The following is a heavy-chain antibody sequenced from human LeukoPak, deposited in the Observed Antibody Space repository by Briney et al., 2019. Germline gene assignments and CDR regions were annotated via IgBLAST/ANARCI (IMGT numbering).Heavy chain of an antibody. J-gene: IGHJ3*02. CDR2: ISSSSSYI. Sequence: GGSLRLSCAASGFTFSSYSMNWVRQTPGKGLEWVSSISSSSSYIYYADSVKGRFTISRDNAKNSLYLQMNSLRAEDTAVYYCARDSSSITIFGVVTPDAFDIWGQGTMVTVSS. CDR3: ARDSSSITIFGVVTPDAFDI. V-gene: IGHV3-21*01. D-gene: IGHD3-3*01. CDR1: GFTFSSYS.